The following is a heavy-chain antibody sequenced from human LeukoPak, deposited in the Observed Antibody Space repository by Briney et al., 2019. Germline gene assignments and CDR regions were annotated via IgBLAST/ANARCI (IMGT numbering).Heavy chain of an antibody. Sequence: SETLSLTCTVSGGSISSSSYYWVWMRQPPGKGLEWIGSIYYSGSTYYNPSLKSRVTISVDASKNQFSLRLNSVTAADTAVYYCARHTSMVRGVMKYYFDYWGQGTLATVSS. J-gene: IGHJ4*02. CDR3: ARHTSMVRGVMKYYFDY. CDR2: IYYSGST. D-gene: IGHD3-10*01. CDR1: GGSISSSSYY. V-gene: IGHV4-39*01.